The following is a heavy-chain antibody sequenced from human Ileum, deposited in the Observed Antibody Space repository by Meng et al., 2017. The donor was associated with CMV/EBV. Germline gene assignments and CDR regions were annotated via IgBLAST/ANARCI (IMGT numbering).Heavy chain of an antibody. D-gene: IGHD6-13*01. CDR1: GGSMDIYY. J-gene: IGHJ4*01. CDR2: VSYRGIT. Sequence: SETLSLTCTVSGGSMDIYYWNWIRQSPGKGLEWIGYVSYRGITSYNPSLKSRVTISADTAKNQFSLNLSSLTAADTAVYYCAGDEYSSTWYKYWGHGTRVTVS. CDR3: AGDEYSSTWYKY. V-gene: IGHV4-59*12.